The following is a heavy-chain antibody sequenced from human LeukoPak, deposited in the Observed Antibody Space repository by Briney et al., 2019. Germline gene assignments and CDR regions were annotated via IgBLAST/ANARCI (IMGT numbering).Heavy chain of an antibody. D-gene: IGHD3-10*01. CDR2: IYPDDSDT. J-gene: IGHJ3*01. Sequence: GESLKISCKASGYTFTDYWIGWVRQMPGEGLEWMGIIYPDDSDTRYSPSFQGQVTISADKSISTAYLQWSSLKASDTAMYYCAKTYYYGSGSPADAFDVWGQGTVVTISS. CDR1: GYTFTDYW. V-gene: IGHV5-51*01. CDR3: AKTYYYGSGSPADAFDV.